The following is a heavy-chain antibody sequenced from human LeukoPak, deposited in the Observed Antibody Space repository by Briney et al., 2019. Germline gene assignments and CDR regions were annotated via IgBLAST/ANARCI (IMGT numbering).Heavy chain of an antibody. Sequence: SETLSLTCAVYGGSFSGYYWSWIRQPPGKGLEWIGEINHSGSTNYNPSLKSRVTISVDTSKNQFSLKLSSVTAADTAVYYCARGGVETRAFDIWGQGTMVTVSS. D-gene: IGHD5-24*01. V-gene: IGHV4-34*01. J-gene: IGHJ3*02. CDR2: INHSGST. CDR1: GGSFSGYY. CDR3: ARGGVETRAFDI.